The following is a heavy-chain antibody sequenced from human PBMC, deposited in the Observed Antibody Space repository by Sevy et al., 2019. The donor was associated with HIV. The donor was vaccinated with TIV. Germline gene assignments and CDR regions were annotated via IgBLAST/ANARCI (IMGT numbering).Heavy chain of an antibody. J-gene: IGHJ3*02. CDR1: GGTLSSYG. CDR2: IIPIFGGA. CDR3: ARMVGTSNDAFDI. V-gene: IGHV1-69*13. Sequence: ASVKVSCKASGGTLSSYGISWVRQAPGQGLEWMGRIIPIFGGASYAQTFQGRVTITADESTSTAYMELSSLRSEDTAVYYCARMVGTSNDAFDIWGQGAMVTVSS. D-gene: IGHD1-26*01.